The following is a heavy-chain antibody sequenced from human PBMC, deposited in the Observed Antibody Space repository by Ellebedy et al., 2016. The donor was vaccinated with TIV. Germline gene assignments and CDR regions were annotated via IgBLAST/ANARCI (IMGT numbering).Heavy chain of an antibody. V-gene: IGHV4-34*01. CDR1: GASFSHYY. J-gene: IGHJ4*02. CDR3: ARGRGGSYSIPFDV. Sequence: SETLSLXXAVCGASFSHYYWSWIRLPPGKGLEWIGEINHSGSTYYNPSLKSRVSMSVDRSKNQFSLKLNSLSAADTAVYFCARGRGGSYSIPFDVWGQGALVTVSS. D-gene: IGHD1-26*01. CDR2: INHSGST.